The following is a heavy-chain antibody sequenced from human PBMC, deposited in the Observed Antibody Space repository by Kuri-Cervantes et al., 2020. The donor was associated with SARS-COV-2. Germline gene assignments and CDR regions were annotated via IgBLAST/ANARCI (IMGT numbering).Heavy chain of an antibody. CDR3: ARDEIAYDFWSGYYLGY. D-gene: IGHD3-3*01. V-gene: IGHV3-21*01. CDR2: ISSSSSYI. Sequence: GGSLRLSCAASGFTFSSYSMNWVRQAPGKGLEWVSSISSSSSYIYYADSVKGRFTISRDNAKNSLYLQMNSLRAEDTAVYHCARDEIAYDFWSGYYLGYWGQGTLVTVSS. CDR1: GFTFSSYS. J-gene: IGHJ4*02.